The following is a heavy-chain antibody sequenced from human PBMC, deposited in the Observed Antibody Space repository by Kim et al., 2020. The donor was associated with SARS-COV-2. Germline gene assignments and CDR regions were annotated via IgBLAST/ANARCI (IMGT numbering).Heavy chain of an antibody. CDR3: AKDHLRYSYGLGDY. J-gene: IGHJ4*02. Sequence: GGSLRLSCAASGFTFDDYAMYWVRQAPGKGLEWVSGISWNSGSIGYADSVKGRFTISRDNAKNSLYLQMNSLRAEDTALYYCAKDHLRYSYGLGDYWGQGTLVTVSS. V-gene: IGHV3-9*01. D-gene: IGHD5-18*01. CDR2: ISWNSGSI. CDR1: GFTFDDYA.